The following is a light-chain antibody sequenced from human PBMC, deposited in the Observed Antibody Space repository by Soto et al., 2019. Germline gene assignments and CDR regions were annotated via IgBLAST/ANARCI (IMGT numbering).Light chain of an antibody. V-gene: IGKV3-20*01. CDR3: QQANSFPLT. CDR2: GAS. CDR1: QSVSSSY. J-gene: IGKJ4*01. Sequence: EIVLTQSPGTLSLSPGERATLSCRASQSVSSSYLAWYQQKPGQAPRLLIYGASIRATGIPDRFSGSGSGTDFTLTISSLQPEDFATYYCQQANSFPLTFGGGTKVEIK.